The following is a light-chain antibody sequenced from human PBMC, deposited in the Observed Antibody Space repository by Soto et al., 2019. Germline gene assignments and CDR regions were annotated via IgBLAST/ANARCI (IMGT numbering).Light chain of an antibody. CDR3: QQTFRTPHT. CDR2: SAS. CDR1: QTISSY. V-gene: IGKV1-39*01. J-gene: IGKJ2*01. Sequence: DIQMTQSPSSVSASVGERVTITCRASQTISSYLNWYQQKPGAAPKLLIYSASTLQTGVPSRFSGSGFGTDYTLTISSLQPADFAIYYCQQTFRTPHTFGQGTKVDIK.